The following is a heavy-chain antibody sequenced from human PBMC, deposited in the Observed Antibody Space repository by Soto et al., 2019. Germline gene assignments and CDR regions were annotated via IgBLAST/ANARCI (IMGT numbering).Heavy chain of an antibody. CDR3: AKTPNYDFWSGYYFRRYYFDY. V-gene: IGHV3-23*01. CDR2: ISGSGGST. Sequence: GGSLRLSCAASGFTFSSYAMSWVRQAPGKRLEWVSAISGSGGSTYYADSVKGRFTISRDNSKNTLYLQMNSLRAEETAVYYCAKTPNYDFWSGYYFRRYYFDYWGQGTLVTVSS. CDR1: GFTFSSYA. D-gene: IGHD3-3*01. J-gene: IGHJ4*02.